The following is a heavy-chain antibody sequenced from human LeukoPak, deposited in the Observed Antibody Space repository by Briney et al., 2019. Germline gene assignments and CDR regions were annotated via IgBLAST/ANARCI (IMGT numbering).Heavy chain of an antibody. D-gene: IGHD5-18*01. J-gene: IGHJ4*02. Sequence: PSETLSLTCTVSGGSFSTYYWSWIRQPPGKGLEWIGYIYYSGSTNYNPSLKSRVTISVDTSKNQFSLKLSSVTAADTAIYYCARDSYNYGSGSLDYWGRGTLVTVFS. CDR2: IYYSGST. CDR3: ARDSYNYGSGSLDY. CDR1: GGSFSTYY. V-gene: IGHV4-59*01.